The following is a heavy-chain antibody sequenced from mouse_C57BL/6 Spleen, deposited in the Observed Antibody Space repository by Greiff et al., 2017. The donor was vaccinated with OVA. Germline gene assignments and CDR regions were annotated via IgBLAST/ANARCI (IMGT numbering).Heavy chain of an antibody. J-gene: IGHJ2*01. CDR2: IDPSDSET. CDR1: GYTFTSYW. CDR3: ARSPYGSSYRYYFDY. D-gene: IGHD1-1*01. Sequence: QVQLQQPGAELVRPGSSVKLSCKASGYTFTSYWMHWVKQRPIQGLEWIGNIDPSDSETHYNQKFKDKATLTVDKSSSTAYMQLSSLTSEDSAVYDCARSPYGSSYRYYFDYWGQGTTLTVSS. V-gene: IGHV1-52*01.